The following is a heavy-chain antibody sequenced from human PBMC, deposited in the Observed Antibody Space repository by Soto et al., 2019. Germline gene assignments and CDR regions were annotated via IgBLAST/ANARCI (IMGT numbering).Heavy chain of an antibody. Sequence: PGGSLRLSCAASGFTFSSYGMHWVRQAPGKGLEWVAVISYDGSNKYYADSVKGRFTISRDNAKNSLYLQMYSLRAEDTAVYYCARESGGTGLDVWGQGTTGTVSS. CDR1: GFTFSSYG. V-gene: IGHV3-30*03. J-gene: IGHJ6*02. CDR3: ARESGGTGLDV. CDR2: ISYDGSNK. D-gene: IGHD1-1*01.